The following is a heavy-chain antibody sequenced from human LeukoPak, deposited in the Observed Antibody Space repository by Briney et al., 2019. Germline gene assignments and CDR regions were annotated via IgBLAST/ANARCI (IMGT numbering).Heavy chain of an antibody. CDR2: INPNSGGT. V-gene: IGHV1-2*02. CDR3: AVWNGYHDFWSGPFDF. D-gene: IGHD3-3*01. J-gene: IGHJ4*02. Sequence: ASVKVSCKASGYTFTGYYMHWVRQAPGQGLEWMGWINPNSGGTNYAQKFQGRVTMTRDTSISTAYMELSRLRSDDTAVYYCAVWNGYHDFWSGPFDFWGQGTRVSVSS. CDR1: GYTFTGYY.